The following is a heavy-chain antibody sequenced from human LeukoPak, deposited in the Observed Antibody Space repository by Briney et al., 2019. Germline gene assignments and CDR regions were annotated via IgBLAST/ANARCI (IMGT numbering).Heavy chain of an antibody. CDR3: ARVGGLDAFDI. Sequence: PGGSLRLSCAASGFTVSSNYMLWVRQAPGKGLVWVSGIYSGGGTYYTDSVKGRFTISKHNSQNELFLQLSSLRAEDTDVYYCARVGGLDAFDIWGQGTMVTVSS. CDR2: IYSGGGT. D-gene: IGHD1-26*01. V-gene: IGHV3-53*04. CDR1: GFTVSSNY. J-gene: IGHJ3*02.